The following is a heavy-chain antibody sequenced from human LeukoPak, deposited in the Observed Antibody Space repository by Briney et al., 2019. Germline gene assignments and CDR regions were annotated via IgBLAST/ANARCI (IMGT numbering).Heavy chain of an antibody. J-gene: IGHJ6*02. Sequence: SETLSLTCTVSGGSVSSGSYYWSWIRQPPGKGLEWIGCIYYSGSTNYNPSLKSRVTISVDTSKNQFSLKLSSVTAADTAVYYCARGFSSGYYYYYYGMDVWGQGTTVTVSS. D-gene: IGHD3-22*01. CDR2: IYYSGST. CDR3: ARGFSSGYYYYYYGMDV. V-gene: IGHV4-61*01. CDR1: GGSVSSGSYY.